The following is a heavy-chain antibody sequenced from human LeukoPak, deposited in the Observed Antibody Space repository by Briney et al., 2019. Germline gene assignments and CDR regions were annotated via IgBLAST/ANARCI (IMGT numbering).Heavy chain of an antibody. V-gene: IGHV3-23*01. Sequence: GGSLRLSCAASGFTFSSYGMSWVRKAPGKGLEWVSSIGGSGANTYYADSVKGRFTISRDNSKSTMYLQMNSLRAEDTAVYHCAKTNGYYDLWGQGTLVTVSS. D-gene: IGHD3-22*01. J-gene: IGHJ4*02. CDR2: IGGSGANT. CDR3: AKTNGYYDL. CDR1: GFTFSSYG.